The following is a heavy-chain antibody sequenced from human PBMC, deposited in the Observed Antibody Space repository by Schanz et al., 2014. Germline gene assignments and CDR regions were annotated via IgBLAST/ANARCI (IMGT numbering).Heavy chain of an antibody. CDR2: INPSGGST. V-gene: IGHV1-46*01. J-gene: IGHJ6*02. CDR1: GYTFTTYY. Sequence: QVQLLQSGAEVKKPGASMKVSCKASGYTFTTYYMLWVRQAPGQGLEWMGIINPSGGSTRYGQKFQGRITVTTDTSTSTVYLELSSLRSEDTAVYYCARGPSQGYSYGHNIGAYYYGMDVWGQGTTVTVSS. D-gene: IGHD5-18*01. CDR3: ARGPSQGYSYGHNIGAYYYGMDV.